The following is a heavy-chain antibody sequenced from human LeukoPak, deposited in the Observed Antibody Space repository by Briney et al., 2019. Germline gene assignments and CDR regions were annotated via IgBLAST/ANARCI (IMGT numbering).Heavy chain of an antibody. V-gene: IGHV4-59*11. CDR2: IYHTGST. J-gene: IGHJ6*03. D-gene: IGHD6-13*01. CDR3: ARGRVSSSSWSSTYYYYFYMDV. Sequence: PSETLSLTCSVSGDSISMHYWSWIRRPPGKGLEWIRYIYHTGSTNYNPSLNSRVTISRDTSKNHFSLELSSVTAADTAVYFCARGRVSSSSWSSTYYYYFYMDVWGKGTTVTVSS. CDR1: GDSISMHY.